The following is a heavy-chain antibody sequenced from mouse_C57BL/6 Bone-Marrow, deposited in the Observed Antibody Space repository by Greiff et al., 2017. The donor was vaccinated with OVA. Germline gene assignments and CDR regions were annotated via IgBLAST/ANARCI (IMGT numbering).Heavy chain of an antibody. CDR2: INSDGGST. Sequence: EVKLMESGGGLVQPGESLKLSCESNEYEFPSHDMSWVRKTPEKRLELVAAINSDGGSTYYPDTMERRFIISRDNTKKTRYLQMSSLRSEDTAWYYCARQGGNYPFGYWYCDVWGTGTTVTVSS. D-gene: IGHD2-1*01. CDR1: EYEFPSHD. CDR3: ARQGGNYPFGYWYCDV. J-gene: IGHJ1*03. V-gene: IGHV5-2*01.